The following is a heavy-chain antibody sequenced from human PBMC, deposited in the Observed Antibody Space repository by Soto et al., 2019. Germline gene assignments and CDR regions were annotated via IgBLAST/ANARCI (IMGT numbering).Heavy chain of an antibody. Sequence: ASVKVSCKASGYSITNSYMHWVRQAPGKGLEWMGGFDPEDGETIYAQKFQGRVTMTEDTSTDTAYMELSSLRSEDTAVYYCATPLAQTSSFDPWGQGTLVTVS. CDR1: GYSITNSY. CDR3: ATPLAQTSSFDP. V-gene: IGHV1-24*01. J-gene: IGHJ5*02. CDR2: FDPEDGET. D-gene: IGHD1-1*01.